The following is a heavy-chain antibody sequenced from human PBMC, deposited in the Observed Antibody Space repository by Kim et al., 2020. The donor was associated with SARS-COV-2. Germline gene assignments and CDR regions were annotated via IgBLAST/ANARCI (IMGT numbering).Heavy chain of an antibody. D-gene: IGHD6-13*01. Sequence: TYYAEPVKDRFTISRDNSKTTLYLQMSSLRAEDTAVYYCVTPLIAAAGLNWGQGTLVTVSS. J-gene: IGHJ4*02. V-gene: IGHV3-64D*09. CDR2: T. CDR3: VTPLIAAAGLN.